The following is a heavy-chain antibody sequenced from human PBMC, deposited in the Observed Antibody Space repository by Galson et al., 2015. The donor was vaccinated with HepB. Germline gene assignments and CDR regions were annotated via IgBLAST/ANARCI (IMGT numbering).Heavy chain of an antibody. V-gene: IGHV3-21*01. CDR1: GFTFSSYA. J-gene: IGHJ3*02. CDR2: ISSGSGYI. D-gene: IGHD4-17*01. CDR3: AKDYGDYGDYVWAFDI. Sequence: SLRLSCAASGFTFSSYAMNWVRQAPGKGLVWVSSISSGSGYIYYADSVKGRFTISRDNSKNTLYLQMNSLRAEDTAVYYCAKDYGDYGDYVWAFDIWGQGTMVTVSS.